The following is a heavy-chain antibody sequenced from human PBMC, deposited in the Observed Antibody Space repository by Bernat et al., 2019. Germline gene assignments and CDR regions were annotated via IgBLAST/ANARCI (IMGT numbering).Heavy chain of an antibody. CDR2: INAGNGNT. CDR1: GYTFTSYA. CDR3: ARLGFGGASFGYYCGMDV. J-gene: IGHJ6*02. D-gene: IGHD3-10*01. V-gene: IGHV1-3*01. Sequence: QVQLVQSGAEVKKPGASVKVSCKASGYTFTSYAMHWVRQAPGQRLEWMGWINAGNGNTKYSQKFQGRVTITRDTSASTAYMELSSLRSEDTAVYYCARLGFGGASFGYYCGMDVWGQGTTVTVSS.